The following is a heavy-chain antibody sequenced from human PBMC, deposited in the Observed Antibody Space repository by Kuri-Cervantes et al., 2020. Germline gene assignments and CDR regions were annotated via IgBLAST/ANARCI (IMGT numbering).Heavy chain of an antibody. V-gene: IGHV4-4*02. D-gene: IGHD1-14*01. Sequence: SETLSLTCVVSGDSISSNNWWSWVRQPPGKGLEWIGEIYHSGSTNYNPSLKSRVTISVDTSKNQFSLKLNSVTAADTAVYYCARMWGSRKLDYWGQGTLVTVSS. CDR1: GDSISSNNW. J-gene: IGHJ4*02. CDR2: IYHSGST. CDR3: ARMWGSRKLDY.